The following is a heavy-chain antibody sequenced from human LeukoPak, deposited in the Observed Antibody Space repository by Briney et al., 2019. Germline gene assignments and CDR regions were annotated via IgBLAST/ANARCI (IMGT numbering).Heavy chain of an antibody. D-gene: IGHD6-19*01. CDR1: GFTFSNYW. CDR2: SSSDGSRT. Sequence: GGSLRLSCAAAGFTFSNYWMHWVRQAPGKGLGWVSRSSSDGSRTTYEDSVKGRFTISRENAKNTLFLQVNSLRAEDTAVYYCAREFSSGWTHFDYWGQGTLVTVSS. J-gene: IGHJ4*02. V-gene: IGHV3-74*01. CDR3: AREFSSGWTHFDY.